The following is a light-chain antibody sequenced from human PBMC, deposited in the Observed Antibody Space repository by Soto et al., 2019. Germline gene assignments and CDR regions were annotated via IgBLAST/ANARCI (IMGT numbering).Light chain of an antibody. Sequence: QSALTQPASVSGSPGQSITISCTGTGSDVGGYNYVSWYQQHPGEAPKLMIFEVNNRPLGVSNRFSGSKSGNTASLTISGLQAEDEADYYCSSYTSNSTPVVFGGGTTLTVL. CDR2: EVN. CDR1: GSDVGGYNY. V-gene: IGLV2-14*01. CDR3: SSYTSNSTPVV. J-gene: IGLJ3*02.